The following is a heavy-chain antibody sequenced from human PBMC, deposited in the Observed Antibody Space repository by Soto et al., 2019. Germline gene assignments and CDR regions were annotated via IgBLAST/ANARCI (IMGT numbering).Heavy chain of an antibody. D-gene: IGHD3-16*01. CDR2: IYYSGST. J-gene: IGHJ4*02. Sequence: SETLSLTCTVSGGSISSSSYYWGWIRQPPGKGLEWIGSIYYSGSTYYNPSLKSRVTISVDTSKNQFSLKLSSVTAADTAVYYCARLGGRLRAPYFDYWGQGTLVTVSS. CDR1: GGSISSSSYY. CDR3: ARLGGRLRAPYFDY. V-gene: IGHV4-39*01.